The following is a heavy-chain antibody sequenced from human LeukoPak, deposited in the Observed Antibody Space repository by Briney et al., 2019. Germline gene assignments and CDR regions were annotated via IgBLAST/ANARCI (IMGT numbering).Heavy chain of an antibody. Sequence: ASVKVSCKASGYTFTGYYMHWVRQAPGQGLEWMGWINPNSGGTNYAQKFQGRVTMTRDTSISTAYMGLSRLRSDDTAVYYCARDRGIAVAAAGAFDIWGQGTMVTVSS. D-gene: IGHD6-19*01. V-gene: IGHV1-2*02. J-gene: IGHJ3*02. CDR2: INPNSGGT. CDR3: ARDRGIAVAAAGAFDI. CDR1: GYTFTGYY.